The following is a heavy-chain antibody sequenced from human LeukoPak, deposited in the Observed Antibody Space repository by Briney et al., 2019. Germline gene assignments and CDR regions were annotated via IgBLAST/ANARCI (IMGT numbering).Heavy chain of an antibody. CDR1: GFTFSSYA. Sequence: GSLRLSCAASGFTFSSYAMSWVRQAPGKGLEWVSAISGSGGSTYYADSVKGRFTISRDNSKNTLYLQMNSLRAEDTAVYYCAKTIAVAGKTEYYYYGMDVWGQGTTVTVSS. V-gene: IGHV3-23*01. CDR3: AKTIAVAGKTEYYYYGMDV. CDR2: ISGSGGST. J-gene: IGHJ6*02. D-gene: IGHD6-19*01.